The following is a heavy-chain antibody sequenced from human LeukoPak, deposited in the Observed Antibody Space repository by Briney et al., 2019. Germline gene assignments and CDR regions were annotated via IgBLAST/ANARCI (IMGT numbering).Heavy chain of an antibody. CDR1: GFTFSNYA. D-gene: IGHD3-10*01. CDR2: ITGNGGST. CDR3: AKRSRRLTVVRGVPREDV. Sequence: GGSLRLPCAASGFTFSNYAMNWVRQVPGKGLEWVSAITGNGGSTYYADSVKGRFTISRDNSKNTLYLQMNSLRAEDTAVYYCAKRSRRLTVVRGVPREDVWGQGTSVTVSS. J-gene: IGHJ6*02. V-gene: IGHV3-23*01.